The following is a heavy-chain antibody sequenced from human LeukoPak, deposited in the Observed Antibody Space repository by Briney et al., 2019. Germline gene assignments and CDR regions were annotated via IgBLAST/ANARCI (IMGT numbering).Heavy chain of an antibody. J-gene: IGHJ5*02. CDR3: AKDIAKGWAMADPWFDP. D-gene: IGHD5-18*01. V-gene: IGHV3-23*01. CDR2: ISGSGGST. CDR1: GFTFSSSA. Sequence: TGGSLRLSCAASGFTFSSSAMSWVRQAPGKGLEWVSAISGSGGSTYYADSVKGRFTISRDNSKNTLYLQMNSLRAEDTAVYYCAKDIAKGWAMADPWFDPWGQGTLVTVSS.